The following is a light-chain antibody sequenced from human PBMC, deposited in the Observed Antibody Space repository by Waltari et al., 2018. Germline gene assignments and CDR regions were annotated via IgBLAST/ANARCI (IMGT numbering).Light chain of an antibody. CDR1: QDISNY. V-gene: IGKV1-33*01. J-gene: IGKJ5*01. Sequence: DIQMTQSPSSLSASVGDRVTITCQASQDISNYLNWYQQKPGKAPKLLIYDASNLETGVPPRFNGSGSGTDFTLTISNLQPDDFGTYYCQQSFNSFLPTCGQGTRLEI. CDR3: QQSFNSFLPT. CDR2: DAS.